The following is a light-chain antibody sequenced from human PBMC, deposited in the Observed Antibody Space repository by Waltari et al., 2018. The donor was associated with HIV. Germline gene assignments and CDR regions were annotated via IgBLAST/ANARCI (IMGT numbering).Light chain of an antibody. CDR1: QGVSIY. CDR3: QQRSSWLT. Sequence: EIVLTQSPTTLSLSPGERAPLACRASQGVSIYMAWYQQNRGQAPRLLIYDASKRAAGVPARFSGGGSGTDFTLTISSLEPEDSAFYYCQQRSSWLTFGGGTKVEI. J-gene: IGKJ4*01. V-gene: IGKV3-11*01. CDR2: DAS.